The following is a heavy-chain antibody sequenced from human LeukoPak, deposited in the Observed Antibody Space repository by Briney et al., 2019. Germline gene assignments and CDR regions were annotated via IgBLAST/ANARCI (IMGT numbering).Heavy chain of an antibody. D-gene: IGHD1-26*01. CDR1: GYTFTGYY. CDR2: INPNSGGT. J-gene: IGHJ4*02. CDR3: ARARVGATPFDY. V-gene: IGHV1-2*02. Sequence: GASVKVSCKASGYTFTGYYIHWVRQAPGQGLEWMGWINPNSGGTNYAQKFQGRVTMTRDTSISTAYMELSRLRSDDTAVYYCARARVGATPFDYWGQGTLVTASS.